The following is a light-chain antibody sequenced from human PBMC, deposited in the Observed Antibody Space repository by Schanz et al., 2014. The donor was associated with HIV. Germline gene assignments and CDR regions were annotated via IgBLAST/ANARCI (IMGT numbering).Light chain of an antibody. J-gene: IGLJ2*01. CDR1: SSDVGHYNY. CDR2: DVT. CDR3: CSYAGSNNVV. V-gene: IGLV2-11*01. Sequence: QSALTQPRSVSGSPGRSVTISCTGTSSDVGHYNYVSWYQQHPDKAPRLIIYDVTKRPSGVPNRFSGSKSGNTASLTISGLQPEDEAEYFCCSYAGSNNVVFGGGTKLTVL.